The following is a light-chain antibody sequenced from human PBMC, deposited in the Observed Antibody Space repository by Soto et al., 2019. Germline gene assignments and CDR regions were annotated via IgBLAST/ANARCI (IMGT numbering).Light chain of an antibody. V-gene: IGKV1-5*03. CDR3: QHHKRYPRP. CDR1: ESFAIW. CDR2: KAS. Sequence: DIQMTQSPSTLSASVGDRVTITCRARESFAIWLAWYQQRPGKAPKLLIYKASSLESGVPSRFSGSGSGTEFTLTISSLQPDDFASYYCQHHKRYPRPCGQGTKVEI. J-gene: IGKJ1*01.